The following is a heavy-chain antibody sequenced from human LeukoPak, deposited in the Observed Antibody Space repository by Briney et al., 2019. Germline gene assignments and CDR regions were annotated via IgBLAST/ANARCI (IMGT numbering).Heavy chain of an antibody. Sequence: ASVKVSCKASGGTFSSYAISWVRQAPGQGLEWMGIINPSGGSTTYAQNFQGRVTMTRDMSTTTVYMELSSLRSEDTAVYYCARGLYDFWSGCFDYWGQGTLVTVSS. J-gene: IGHJ4*02. CDR3: ARGLYDFWSGCFDY. CDR1: GGTFSSYA. D-gene: IGHD3-3*01. CDR2: INPSGGST. V-gene: IGHV1-46*01.